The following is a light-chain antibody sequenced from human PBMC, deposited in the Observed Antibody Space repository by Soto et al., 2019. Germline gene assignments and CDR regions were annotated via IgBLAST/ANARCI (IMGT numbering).Light chain of an antibody. CDR1: QSVSTW. CDR2: DAS. CDR3: QQYHSLYT. V-gene: IGKV1-5*01. J-gene: IGKJ2*01. Sequence: DIQMTQSPSTLSPSVGDRVTITCRASQSVSTWLAWYQQKPGKAPQLLIYDASSLESGVPSRFSGSGSGTEFTLTISRLQPDDFATYYCQQYHSLYTFGQGTKLEIK.